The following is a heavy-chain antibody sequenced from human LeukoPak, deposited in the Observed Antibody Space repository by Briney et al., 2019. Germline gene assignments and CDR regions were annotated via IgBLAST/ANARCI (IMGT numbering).Heavy chain of an antibody. J-gene: IGHJ2*01. D-gene: IGHD2-2*01. Sequence: SETLSLTCAVSGGSISSGGYSWSWIRQPPGKGLEWIGYIYHSGSTYYNPSLKSRVTISVDRSKNQFSLKLSSVTAADTAVYYCARDRIVVVPAAITHWYFDLWGRGTLVTVSS. CDR1: GGSISSGGYS. CDR2: IYHSGST. CDR3: ARDRIVVVPAAITHWYFDL. V-gene: IGHV4-30-2*01.